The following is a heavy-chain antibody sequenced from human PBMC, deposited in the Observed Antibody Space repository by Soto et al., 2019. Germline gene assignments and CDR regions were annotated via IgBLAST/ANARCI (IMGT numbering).Heavy chain of an antibody. CDR3: ASAAPPFQH. CDR2: SRNKANSYTT. CDR1: GFILSDHY. J-gene: IGHJ1*01. D-gene: IGHD6-25*01. Sequence: EVQLVESGGGLVQPGGSLRLSCAASGFILSDHYMDCVRQAPGKGLEWVGRSRNKANSYTTEYVASVKGRFTISRDESKNSLYLQMNSLRTEDTAVYYCASAAPPFQHWGQGTLVTVSS. V-gene: IGHV3-72*01.